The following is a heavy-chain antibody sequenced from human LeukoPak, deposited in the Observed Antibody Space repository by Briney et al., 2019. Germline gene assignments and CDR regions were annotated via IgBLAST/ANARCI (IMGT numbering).Heavy chain of an antibody. D-gene: IGHD2-8*01. V-gene: IGHV3-20*04. CDR1: GFSFDDYG. CDR3: ARYIVLMVYADLNWFDP. Sequence: PGGSLRLSCAASGFSFDDYGMSWVRQAPGKGLEWVSGINWSGRSTGYADSVKGRFTISRDNAKNSLYLQMNSLRAEDTAVYYCARYIVLMVYADLNWFDPWGQGTLVTVSS. J-gene: IGHJ5*02. CDR2: INWSGRST.